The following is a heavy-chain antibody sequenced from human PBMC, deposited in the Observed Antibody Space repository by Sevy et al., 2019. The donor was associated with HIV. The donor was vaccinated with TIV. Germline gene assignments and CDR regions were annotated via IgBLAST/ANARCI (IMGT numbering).Heavy chain of an antibody. CDR1: GYTFTSYG. Sequence: ASVKVACKASGYTFTSYGISWVRQAPGQGLEWMGWISAYNGNTNYAQKLQGRVTMTTDTSTSTAYMELRSLRSDDTAVYYCARTYYDFWSGNVDYFDYWGQGTLVTVSS. D-gene: IGHD3-3*01. J-gene: IGHJ4*02. V-gene: IGHV1-18*01. CDR2: ISAYNGNT. CDR3: ARTYYDFWSGNVDYFDY.